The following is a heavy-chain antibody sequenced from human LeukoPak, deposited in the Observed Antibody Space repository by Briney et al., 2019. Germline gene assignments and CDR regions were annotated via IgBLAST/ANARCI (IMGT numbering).Heavy chain of an antibody. V-gene: IGHV3-23*01. D-gene: IGHD1-20*01. J-gene: IGHJ3*01. Sequence: PGGSLTLSCAASGSTFSDFAMTWVRQAPGKGLEWVSSISATGNTTYYSDSVKGRFTISRDKSTDTAYLQMNSLRAEDTAVHYCAKHTKWNAGGFDLWGQGTMVTVSS. CDR2: ISATGNTT. CDR1: GSTFSDFA. CDR3: AKHTKWNAGGFDL.